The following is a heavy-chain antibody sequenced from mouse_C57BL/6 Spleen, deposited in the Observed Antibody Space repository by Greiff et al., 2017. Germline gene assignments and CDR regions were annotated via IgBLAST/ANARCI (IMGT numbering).Heavy chain of an antibody. CDR3: AREEAGTFAY. CDR2: IYPGSGNT. D-gene: IGHD4-1*01. Sequence: VQLQQSGAELVRPGASVKLSCKASGYTFTDYYINWVKQRPGQGLEWIARIYPGSGNTYYNEKFKGKATLTAEKSSSTAYMQLSSLTSEDSAVYFCAREEAGTFAYWGQGTLVTVSA. J-gene: IGHJ3*01. V-gene: IGHV1-76*01. CDR1: GYTFTDYY.